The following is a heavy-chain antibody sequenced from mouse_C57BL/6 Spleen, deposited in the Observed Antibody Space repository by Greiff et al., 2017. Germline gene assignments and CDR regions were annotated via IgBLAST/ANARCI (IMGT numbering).Heavy chain of an antibody. CDR2: INPTYGPP. V-gene: IGHV1-39*01. D-gene: IGHD1-1*01. Sequence: EVQLQQSGPELVKPGASVKISCTASGFSFTDYNMNWVKQSNGKSLEWIGVINPTYGPPSYYQTFKGKATFTVDQSSSTAYMQLNSLTSEDTAVYYCARSGGPDYYCSSYPETSDVWGTGTSVTVSS. CDR1: GFSFTDYN. CDR3: ARSGGPDYYCSSYPETSDV. J-gene: IGHJ1*03.